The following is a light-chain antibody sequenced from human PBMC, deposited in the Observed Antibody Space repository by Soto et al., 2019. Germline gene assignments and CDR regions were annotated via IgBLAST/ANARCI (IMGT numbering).Light chain of an antibody. CDR2: GAS. CDR3: QQLTNFRFT. CDR1: QGINKF. V-gene: IGKV1-9*01. J-gene: IGKJ2*01. Sequence: IQLTQSPSSLSASVGDRVTITCRASQGINKFLAWYQQRPGKAPQLLAYGASTLQSGVPSRFSGSGSGTDFTLTISNLQPEDFATYYCQQLTNFRFTFGQGTKLDIK.